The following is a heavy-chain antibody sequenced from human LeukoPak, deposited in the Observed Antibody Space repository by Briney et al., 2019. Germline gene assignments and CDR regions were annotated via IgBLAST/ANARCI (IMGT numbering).Heavy chain of an antibody. CDR3: ARELWFGALVSAAYYFDY. Sequence: PSETLSLTCTVSGYSISTGYYWGWIRQPPGKGLEWIGSMYHSGSTYYNPSLKSRVTMSADTSKNQFSLKLSSVTAADTAVYYCARELWFGALVSAAYYFDYWGQGTLVTVSS. CDR1: GYSISTGYY. V-gene: IGHV4-38-2*02. CDR2: MYHSGST. D-gene: IGHD3-10*01. J-gene: IGHJ4*02.